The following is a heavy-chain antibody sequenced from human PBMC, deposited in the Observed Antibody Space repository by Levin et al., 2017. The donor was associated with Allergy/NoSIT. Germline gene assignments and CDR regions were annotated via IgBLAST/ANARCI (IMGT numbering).Heavy chain of an antibody. CDR3: ARDLLGYYYGMDV. CDR1: GFTFSDYF. J-gene: IGHJ6*02. Sequence: PGESLKISCAASGFTFSDYFMSWIRQAPGKGLEWICYISGRGNIIYYAESVKGRFTISRDNAKNSMYLQMSSLRDEDTAVYYCARDLLGYYYGMDVWGQGTTVTVSS. CDR2: ISGRGNII. V-gene: IGHV3-11*04.